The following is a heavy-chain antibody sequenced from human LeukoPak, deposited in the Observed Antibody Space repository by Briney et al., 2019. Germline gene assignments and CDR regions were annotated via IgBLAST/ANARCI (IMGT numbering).Heavy chain of an antibody. CDR3: ARDHSYGYTGQYFHFDY. J-gene: IGHJ4*02. D-gene: IGHD5-18*01. V-gene: IGHV1-3*01. CDR2: INAGNGNT. Sequence: ASVKVSCKASGYTFTSYAMHWVRQAPGQRLEWMGWINAGNGNTKYSQKFQGRVTITRDTSASTAYIELSSLRSEDTAVYYCARDHSYGYTGQYFHFDYWGQGTLVTVSS. CDR1: GYTFTSYA.